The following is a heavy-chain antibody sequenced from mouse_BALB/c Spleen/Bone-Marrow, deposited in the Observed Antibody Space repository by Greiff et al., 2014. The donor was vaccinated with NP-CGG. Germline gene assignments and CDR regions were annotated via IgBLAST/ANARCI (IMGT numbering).Heavy chain of an antibody. CDR1: GFTFSDYG. D-gene: IGHD1-1*01. J-gene: IGHJ4*01. CDR3: ARLHGSGYGYAMDY. V-gene: IGHV5-15*02. Sequence: DVKLVESGGGLVQPGGSRKLSCAASGFTFSDYGMAWVRQAPGKGPEWVAFISNLAYSICYADTVTGRFTISGENAKNTLYLEMSSLRSEDTAMYYCARLHGSGYGYAMDYWGQGTSVTVSS. CDR2: ISNLAYSI.